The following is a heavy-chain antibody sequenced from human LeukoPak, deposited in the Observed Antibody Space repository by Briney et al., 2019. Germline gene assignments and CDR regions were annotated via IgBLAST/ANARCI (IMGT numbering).Heavy chain of an antibody. V-gene: IGHV5-51*01. J-gene: IGHJ3*02. CDR3: ATGIVGATRGGAFDI. CDR2: IYPGDPDT. CDR1: GYSFTSYW. D-gene: IGHD1-26*01. Sequence: GESLKISCKGSGYSFTSYWIGWVRQMPGKGLEWMGIIYPGDPDTRYSPSFQGQVTISAGKSISTAYLQWSSLKASDTAMYYCATGIVGATRGGAFDIWGQGTMVTVSS.